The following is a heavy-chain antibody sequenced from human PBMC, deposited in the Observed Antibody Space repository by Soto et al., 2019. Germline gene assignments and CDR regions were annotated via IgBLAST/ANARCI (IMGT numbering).Heavy chain of an antibody. CDR2: IRSKANSYAT. CDR1: GFTFSGSA. J-gene: IGHJ5*02. CDR3: TSPGATRFDP. Sequence: EVPLVESGGGLVQPGGSLKLSCAASGFTFSGSAMHWVRQASGKGLEWVGRIRSKANSYATAYAASVKGRFTISREDSKNTAYLQMNSLKTEDTAVYYCTSPGATRFDPWGQGTLVTVSS. V-gene: IGHV3-73*01. D-gene: IGHD1-26*01.